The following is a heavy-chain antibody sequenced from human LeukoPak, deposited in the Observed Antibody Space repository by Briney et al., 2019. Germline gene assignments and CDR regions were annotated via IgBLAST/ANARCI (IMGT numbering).Heavy chain of an antibody. CDR1: GGTFSNYA. V-gene: IGHV1-69*13. CDR2: ILVIFGTT. J-gene: IGHJ4*02. CDR3: AVGSIVGVNIPHYFDY. D-gene: IGHD3-3*02. Sequence: SVKVSCKASGGTFSNYAITWVRQAPGQGLEWMGGILVIFGTTNNAQRLQGRVTITADESTTTAYMELGSLRSEDTAIYYCAVGSIVGVNIPHYFDYWGQGTLVTVSS.